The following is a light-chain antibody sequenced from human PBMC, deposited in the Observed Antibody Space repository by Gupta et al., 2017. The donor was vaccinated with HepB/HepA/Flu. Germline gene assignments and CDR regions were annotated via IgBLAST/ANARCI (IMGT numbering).Light chain of an antibody. CDR2: DAS. CDR3: PHEYNLPNFP. J-gene: IGKJ2*01. Sequence: DIQMTQSPSSLSASVGDRVTITCQANRDISNYLNWCQQKPGKAPKLLIYDASILETGVPTRLSGSGCGEEFTFTINSLPPEVIVIYLWPHEYNLPNFPFGQGT. CDR1: RDISNY. V-gene: IGKV1-33*01.